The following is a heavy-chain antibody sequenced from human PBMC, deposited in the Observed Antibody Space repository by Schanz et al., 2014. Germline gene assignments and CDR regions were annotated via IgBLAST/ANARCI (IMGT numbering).Heavy chain of an antibody. CDR3: SRGIVGGLDC. J-gene: IGHJ4*02. CDR2: INSRNEV. D-gene: IGHD3-16*01. CDR1: RLTFANED. V-gene: IGHV3-21*02. Sequence: EVQLVESGGGLVQPGRSLRLSCAASRLTFANEDIHWVRQAPGKGLEWVSVINSRNEVFSIDSVRGRFTIFRDNPKKSAYLQMNSLRADDTAVYYCSRGIVGGLDCWGQGTLVTVSS.